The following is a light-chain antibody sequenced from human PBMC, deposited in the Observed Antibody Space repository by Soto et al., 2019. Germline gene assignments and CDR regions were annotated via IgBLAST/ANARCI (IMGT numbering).Light chain of an antibody. V-gene: IGKV3-20*01. CDR3: QQYCNSPPEFT. CDR1: QSISSSY. J-gene: IGKJ3*01. Sequence: EIVLTQSPGTLSLSPGERATLSCRASQSISSSYLAWYQQRPGQAPRLLIFGASYRATGIPDRFSGSGSGTDFTLTISRLEPEDCAVYYCQQYCNSPPEFTFGLGTRVDSK. CDR2: GAS.